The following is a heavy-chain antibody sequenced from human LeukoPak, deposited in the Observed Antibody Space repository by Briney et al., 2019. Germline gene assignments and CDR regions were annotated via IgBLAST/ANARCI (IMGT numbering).Heavy chain of an antibody. CDR3: ARPPQGSYTGGVFDY. Sequence: PGGSLRLSCAASGFTFSSYSMNWVRQAPGNGLEWVSSISSSSSYIYYADSVKGRFTISRDNAKNSLYLQMNSPRAEDTAVYYCARPPQGSYTGGVFDYWGQGTLVTVSS. J-gene: IGHJ4*02. D-gene: IGHD1-26*01. V-gene: IGHV3-21*01. CDR2: ISSSSSYI. CDR1: GFTFSSYS.